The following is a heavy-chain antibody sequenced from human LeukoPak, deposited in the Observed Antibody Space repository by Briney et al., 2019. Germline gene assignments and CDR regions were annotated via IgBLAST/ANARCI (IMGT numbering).Heavy chain of an antibody. Sequence: ASVKVSCKASGGTFISYTISWVRQAPGQGVEWVGRIIPILGIANYPQKFQGRVTITADKSTSTAYMELSSLRSEDTAVYYCARDRVVPADWYFDLWGRGTLVTVSS. CDR3: ARDRVVPADWYFDL. CDR2: IIPILGIA. J-gene: IGHJ2*01. CDR1: GGTFISYT. V-gene: IGHV1-69*04. D-gene: IGHD2-2*01.